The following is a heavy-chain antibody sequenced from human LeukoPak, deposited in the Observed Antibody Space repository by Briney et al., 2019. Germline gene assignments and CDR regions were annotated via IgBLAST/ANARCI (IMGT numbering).Heavy chain of an antibody. J-gene: IGHJ4*02. V-gene: IGHV2-70*01. D-gene: IGHD1-14*01. Sequence: TLSLTCTVSGGSISPYYWSWIRQPPGKALEWLALIDWDDDKYYSTSLKTRLTISKDTSKNQVVLTMTNMDPVDTATYYCARAQRLTELDYWGQGTLVTVSS. CDR3: ARAQRLTELDY. CDR1: GGSISPYY. CDR2: IDWDDDK.